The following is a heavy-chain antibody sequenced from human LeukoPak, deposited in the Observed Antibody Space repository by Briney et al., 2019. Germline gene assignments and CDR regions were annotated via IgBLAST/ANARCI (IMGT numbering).Heavy chain of an antibody. CDR1: GFTFSSYA. CDR2: ISSNGGST. D-gene: IGHD3-10*01. J-gene: IGHJ4*02. Sequence: GGSLRLSCAASGFTFSSYAMHWVRQAPGKGLEYASAISSNGGSTYYANSVKGRFTISRDNSKNTLYLQMGSLRAEDMAVYYCARDRGSAYYYGSGPSDYWGQGTLVTVSS. CDR3: ARDRGSAYYYGSGPSDY. V-gene: IGHV3-64*01.